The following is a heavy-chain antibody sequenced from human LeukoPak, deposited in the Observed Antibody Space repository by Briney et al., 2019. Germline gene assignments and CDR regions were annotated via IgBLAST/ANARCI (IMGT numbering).Heavy chain of an antibody. D-gene: IGHD2-15*01. V-gene: IGHV4-59*01. J-gene: IGHJ5*02. Sequence: SETLSLTCTVSGGSISTYYWSWIRQPPGKGLECIGYMYYSGSTNYSPSLKSRVTISVDTSKNQFSLKLSSVTAADTAVYYCAREGRYCSGGSCYFFDWFDPWGQGTLVTVSS. CDR3: AREGRYCSGGSCYFFDWFDP. CDR1: GGSISTYY. CDR2: MYYSGST.